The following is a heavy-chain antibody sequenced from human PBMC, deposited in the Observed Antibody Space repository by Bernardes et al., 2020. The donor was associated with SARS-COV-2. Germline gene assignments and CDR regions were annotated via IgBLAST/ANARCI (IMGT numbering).Heavy chain of an antibody. D-gene: IGHD3-3*01. Sequence: GGSLRLSCGASGFTFSSYSMNWVRQAPGKGLEWVSSISSSSSYIYYADSVKGRFTISRDNAKNSLYLQMNSLRAEDTAVYYCARDGRYDFWSGYYYYYYMDVWGKGTTVTVSS. CDR2: ISSSSSYI. J-gene: IGHJ6*03. V-gene: IGHV3-21*01. CDR1: GFTFSSYS. CDR3: ARDGRYDFWSGYYYYYYMDV.